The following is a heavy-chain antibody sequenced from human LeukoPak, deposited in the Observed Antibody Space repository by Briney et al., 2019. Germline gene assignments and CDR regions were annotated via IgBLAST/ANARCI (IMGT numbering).Heavy chain of an antibody. J-gene: IGHJ3*02. CDR3: ARVFHAAGPQPLIAVADDAFDI. V-gene: IGHV3-30*03. Sequence: GGSLRLSCAASVFTFSSNGMSWVRQAPCKGLEWVAVMSYDGSNKYYADSVKGRFTISRDNSKNTLYLQMNSLRAEDTAVYYCARVFHAAGPQPLIAVADDAFDIWGQGTMVTVSS. D-gene: IGHD6-19*01. CDR2: MSYDGSNK. CDR1: VFTFSSNG.